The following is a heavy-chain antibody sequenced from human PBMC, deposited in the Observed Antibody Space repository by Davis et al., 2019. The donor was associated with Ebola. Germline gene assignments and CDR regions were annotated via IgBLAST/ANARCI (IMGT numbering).Heavy chain of an antibody. V-gene: IGHV3-23*01. CDR2: ISGSGGST. D-gene: IGHD4-23*01. CDR1: GFTFSSYA. J-gene: IGHJ4*02. CDR3: VTQFFDF. Sequence: PGGSLRLSCATSGFTFSSYAMNWVRQAPGKGLEWVSTISGSGGSTYYADSVKGRFTISRDTSKNTLYLQMSSLRAEDTAVYYCVTQFFDFWGQGTLVTVSS.